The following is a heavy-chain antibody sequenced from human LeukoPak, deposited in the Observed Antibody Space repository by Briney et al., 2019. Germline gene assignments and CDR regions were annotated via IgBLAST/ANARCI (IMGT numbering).Heavy chain of an antibody. J-gene: IGHJ6*02. CDR3: AREETHHVYYGMDV. CDR1: GGTFSSYA. V-gene: IGHV1-69*13. Sequence: SVKVSCKASGGTFSSYAISWVRQAPGQGLEWMGGIIPIFGTANYAQKFQGGVTITADESTSTAYMELSSLRSDDTAVYYCAREETHHVYYGMDVWGQGTMVTVSS. CDR2: IIPIFGTA. D-gene: IGHD1-14*01.